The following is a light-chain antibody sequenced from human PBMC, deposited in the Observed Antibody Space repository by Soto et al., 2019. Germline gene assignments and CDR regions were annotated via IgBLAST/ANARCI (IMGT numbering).Light chain of an antibody. CDR3: QEYNDWPPVT. CDR2: DAY. V-gene: IGKV3-15*01. Sequence: EIVMTQSPATVSVSPGERATLSCRASQSIRTNVAWYQQKPGQALRLLIYDAYTRATGLSSRFSASGSGTYFTLTISGLQSEDVATYYCQEYNDWPPVTFGGETRLEI. J-gene: IGKJ4*01. CDR1: QSIRTN.